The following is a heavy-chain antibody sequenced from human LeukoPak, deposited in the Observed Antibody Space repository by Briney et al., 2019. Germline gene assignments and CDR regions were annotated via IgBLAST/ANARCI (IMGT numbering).Heavy chain of an antibody. CDR2: ISYDGSNK. CDR1: GFTFSSYG. Sequence: GRSLRLSCAASGFTFSSYGMHWVRQAPGKGLEWVAVISYDGSNKYHADSVKGRFTISRDNSKNTLYLQMNSLRAEDTAVYYCATDKDTAMTFDYWGQGTLVTVSS. J-gene: IGHJ4*02. CDR3: ATDKDTAMTFDY. D-gene: IGHD5-18*01. V-gene: IGHV3-30*03.